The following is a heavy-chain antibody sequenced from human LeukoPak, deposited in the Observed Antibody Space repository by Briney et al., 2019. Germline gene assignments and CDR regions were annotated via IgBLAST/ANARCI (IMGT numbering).Heavy chain of an antibody. V-gene: IGHV3-66*01. CDR2: IYSGGST. D-gene: IGHD6-19*01. CDR3: ARGGGSSGWAVPAFDI. CDR1: GFTVSSNY. Sequence: GGSLRLSCAASGFTVSSNYMSWVRQAPGKGLEWVSVIYSGGSTYYADSVKGRFTISRDNSKNMLYLQMNSLRAEDTAVYYCARGGGSSGWAVPAFDIWGQGTMVTVSS. J-gene: IGHJ3*02.